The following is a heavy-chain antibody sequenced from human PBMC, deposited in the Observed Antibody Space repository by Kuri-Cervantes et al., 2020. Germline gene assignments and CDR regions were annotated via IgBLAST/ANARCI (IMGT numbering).Heavy chain of an antibody. D-gene: IGHD3-3*01. CDR1: GFTFSSYS. J-gene: IGHJ6*03. CDR3: ARGYDFWSGSGNMDV. V-gene: IGHV3-21*01. Sequence: GESLKISCAASGFTFSSYSMNWVRRAPGKGLEWVSSISSSSSYIYYADSVKGRFTISRDNAKNSLYLQMNSLRAEDTAVYYCARGYDFWSGSGNMDVWGKGTTVTVSS. CDR2: ISSSSSYI.